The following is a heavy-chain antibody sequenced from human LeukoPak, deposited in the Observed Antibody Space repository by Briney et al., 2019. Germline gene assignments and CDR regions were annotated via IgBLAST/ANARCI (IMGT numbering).Heavy chain of an antibody. J-gene: IGHJ4*02. CDR3: AKAGLRIQLWSYFDY. D-gene: IGHD5-18*01. CDR2: ISYDGSNK. Sequence: GSLRLSWATSGFPFSSYGMQWVRQAPGQGLEWVAVISYDGSNKYYADSVKGRFTISRGNSKNTLYLQMNSLRAEDTAVYYCAKAGLRIQLWSYFDYWGQGTLVTVSS. V-gene: IGHV3-30*18. CDR1: GFPFSSYG.